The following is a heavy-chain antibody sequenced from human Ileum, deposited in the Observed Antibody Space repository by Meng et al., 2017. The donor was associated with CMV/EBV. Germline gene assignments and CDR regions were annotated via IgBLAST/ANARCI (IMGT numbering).Heavy chain of an antibody. CDR1: GGSISDYY. Sequence: SETLSLTCTVSGGSISDYYWTWIRQPPGKGLEWIGYAFYSGTTNYNPSPKSRVTMSVDTSKKQFSLNLSSVTAADTAIYYCASHRYSADYYSDYWGQGTLVTVSS. CDR2: AFYSGTT. D-gene: IGHD1-26*01. J-gene: IGHJ4*02. CDR3: ASHRYSADYYSDY. V-gene: IGHV4-59*01.